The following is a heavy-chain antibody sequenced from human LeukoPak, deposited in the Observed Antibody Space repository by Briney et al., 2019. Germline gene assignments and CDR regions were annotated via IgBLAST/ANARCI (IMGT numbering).Heavy chain of an antibody. CDR2: IRGTGGST. CDR3: AKTVLRFFYMDV. D-gene: IGHD3-3*01. J-gene: IGHJ6*03. CDR1: GFTFSSYA. V-gene: IGHV3-23*01. Sequence: GGSLRLSCAASGFTFSSYAMSWVGQAPGKGLEWVSVIRGTGGSTYYADSVKGRFTISRDNAKNTLYLQMNRLRAEDTAVYYCAKTVLRFFYMDVWGKGTTVTVSS.